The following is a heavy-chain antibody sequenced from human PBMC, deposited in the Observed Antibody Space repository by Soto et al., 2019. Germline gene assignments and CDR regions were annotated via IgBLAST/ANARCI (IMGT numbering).Heavy chain of an antibody. J-gene: IGHJ4*02. V-gene: IGHV5-51*01. D-gene: IGHD3-3*01. CDR3: ARHTGDTEWLNDAVFDY. CDR2: IYPGDSDT. Sequence: GESLKISCKGSGYSFTSYWIGWVRQMPGKGLEWMGIIYPGDSDTRYSPSFQGQVTIPADKSISTAYLQWSSLKASDTAMYYCARHTGDTEWLNDAVFDYWGQGTLVTVSS. CDR1: GYSFTSYW.